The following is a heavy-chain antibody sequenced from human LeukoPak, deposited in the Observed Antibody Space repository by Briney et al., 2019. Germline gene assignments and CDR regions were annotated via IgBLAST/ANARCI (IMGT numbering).Heavy chain of an antibody. CDR1: GYTFTGYY. CDR2: INPNSGGT. D-gene: IGHD1-7*01. CDR3: AREGNSYYYYYMDV. J-gene: IGHJ6*03. V-gene: IGHV1-2*02. Sequence: GASVKVSCKASGYTFTGYYMHWVRQAPGQGLEWMGWINPNSGGTNYAQKFQGRVTMTRDTSISTAYMELSRLRSDDTAVYYCAREGNSYYYYYMDVWGKGTTVTISS.